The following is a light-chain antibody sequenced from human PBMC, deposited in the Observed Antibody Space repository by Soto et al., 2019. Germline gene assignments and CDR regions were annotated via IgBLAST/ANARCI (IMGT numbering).Light chain of an antibody. CDR3: ASYRNSITYV. Sequence: QSVLTQPASVSGSPGQSITISCTGTNSDVGGYNYVSWYQQYPGKAPKLLIYDVSSRPSGLSNRFSGSKSGNTASLIISGLQAEDEADYYCASYRNSITYVFGSGTKLTVL. CDR2: DVS. CDR1: NSDVGGYNY. J-gene: IGLJ1*01. V-gene: IGLV2-14*03.